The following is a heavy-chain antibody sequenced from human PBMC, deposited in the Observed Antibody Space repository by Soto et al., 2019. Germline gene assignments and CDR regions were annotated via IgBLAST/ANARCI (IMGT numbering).Heavy chain of an antibody. J-gene: IGHJ4*02. CDR1: GGSFSGYY. Sequence: SETLSLTCAVYGGSFSGYYWDWIRQPPGKGLEWVGEINPDGATNYTPSLRGRVTISIDTSRNQFSLKLSSVTAADTAVYYCASTGYSSDYWGQGTLVTVSS. D-gene: IGHD6-13*01. CDR2: INPDGAT. V-gene: IGHV4-34*01. CDR3: ASTGYSSDY.